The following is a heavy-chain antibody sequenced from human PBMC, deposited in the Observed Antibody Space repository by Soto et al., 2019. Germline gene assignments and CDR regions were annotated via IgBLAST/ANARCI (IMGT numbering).Heavy chain of an antibody. V-gene: IGHV1-69*01. CDR1: GGTFSSYA. D-gene: IGHD2-2*01. CDR3: ARTGGYCSSTSCPDLYYYYGMDV. Sequence: QVQLVQSGAEVKKPGSSVKVCCKASGGTFSSYAISWVRQAPGQGLEWMGGIIPIFGTANYAQKFQGRVTITADESTSTAYMELSSLRSEDTAVYYCARTGGYCSSTSCPDLYYYYGMDVWGQGTTVTVSS. J-gene: IGHJ6*02. CDR2: IIPIFGTA.